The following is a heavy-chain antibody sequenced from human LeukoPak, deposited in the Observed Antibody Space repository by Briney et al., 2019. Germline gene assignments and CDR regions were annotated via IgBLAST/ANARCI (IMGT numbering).Heavy chain of an antibody. CDR2: IIPIFGTA. CDR3: ARGDYGNYGIFDY. D-gene: IGHD4-11*01. CDR1: GGTFSSYA. Sequence: ASVKVSCKASGGTFSSYAISWVRQAPGQGLEWMGGIIPIFGTANYAQKFQGRVTITADESTSTAYMELSSLRSEDTAVYYCARGDYGNYGIFDYWGQGTLVTVSS. J-gene: IGHJ4*02. V-gene: IGHV1-69*13.